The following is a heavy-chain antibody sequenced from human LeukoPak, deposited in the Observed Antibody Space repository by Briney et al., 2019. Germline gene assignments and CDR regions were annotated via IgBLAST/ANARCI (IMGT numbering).Heavy chain of an antibody. V-gene: IGHV3-30*04. CDR3: AGGDDIVVVPAAMTLFGSLDY. Sequence: GGSLRLSCAASGFTFSSYAMHWVRQAPGKGLEWVAVISYDGSNKYYADSVKGRFTISRDNSKNTLYLQMNSLRAEDTAVYYCAGGDDIVVVPAAMTLFGSLDYWGQGTLATVSS. CDR2: ISYDGSNK. CDR1: GFTFSSYA. J-gene: IGHJ4*02. D-gene: IGHD2-2*01.